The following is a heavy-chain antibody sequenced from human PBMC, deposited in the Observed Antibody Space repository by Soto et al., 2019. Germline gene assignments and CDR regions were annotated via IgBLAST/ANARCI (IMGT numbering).Heavy chain of an antibody. CDR3: VACDYGDYRRY. V-gene: IGHV4-34*01. J-gene: IGHJ4*02. D-gene: IGHD4-17*01. CDR2: INHSGST. Sequence: QVQLQQWGAGLLKPSETLSLTCAVYGGSFSGYYWSCVRQSPRKGLEWIGEINHSGSTNYNPSLTSLLTISGDTPKIQFSLKLSSVTAADTALYYCVACDYGDYRRYWGLGSLVTVSS. CDR1: GGSFSGYY.